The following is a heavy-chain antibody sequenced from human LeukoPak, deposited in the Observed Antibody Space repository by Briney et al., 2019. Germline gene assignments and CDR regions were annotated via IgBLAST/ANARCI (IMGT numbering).Heavy chain of an antibody. J-gene: IGHJ4*02. Sequence: GRSLRLSCAASGFTFCSYGMHWVRQAPGKGLEWVAVISYDGSNKYYADSVKGRFTISRDNSKNTLYLQMNSLRAEDTAVYYCAKDQLERRKLYYFDYWGQGTLVTVSS. CDR3: AKDQLERRKLYYFDY. V-gene: IGHV3-30*18. D-gene: IGHD1-1*01. CDR2: ISYDGSNK. CDR1: GFTFCSYG.